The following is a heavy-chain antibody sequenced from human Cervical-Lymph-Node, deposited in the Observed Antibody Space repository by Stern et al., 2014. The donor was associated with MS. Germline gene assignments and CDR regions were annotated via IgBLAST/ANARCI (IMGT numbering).Heavy chain of an antibody. D-gene: IGHD5-18*01. Sequence: QMQLVQSGAEVKKPGSSVKVSCKASGGTFSSYAIRWVRQAPGQGLEWMGGFIPIFGTANYAQKFQGRVTITADESTSTAYMELSSLRSEDTAVYYCARGDTAMAPGFSYYYYGMDVWGQGTTVTVSS. CDR3: ARGDTAMAPGFSYYYYGMDV. V-gene: IGHV1-69*01. J-gene: IGHJ6*02. CDR2: FIPIFGTA. CDR1: GGTFSSYA.